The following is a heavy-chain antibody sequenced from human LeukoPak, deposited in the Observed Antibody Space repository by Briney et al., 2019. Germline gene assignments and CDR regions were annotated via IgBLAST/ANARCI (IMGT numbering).Heavy chain of an antibody. D-gene: IGHD3-10*01. J-gene: IGHJ4*02. CDR2: ISVYNGNT. CDR1: GYTFTSYG. CDR3: ASPAEDYYGSATAFDY. V-gene: IGHV1-18*01. Sequence: GASVKVSCKASGYTFTSYGISWVRQAPGQGREWMGWISVYNGNTNYAQKFQGRVTMTTDTSTTTAYMELRSVRSHDPAVSYCASPAEDYYGSATAFDYWGQGTLVTVSS.